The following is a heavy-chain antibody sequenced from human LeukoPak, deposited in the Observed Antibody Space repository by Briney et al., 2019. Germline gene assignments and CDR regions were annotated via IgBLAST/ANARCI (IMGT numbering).Heavy chain of an antibody. CDR2: MNPNSGNT. V-gene: IGHV1-8*02. CDR1: GYTFTGCY. J-gene: IGHJ4*02. Sequence: ASVKVSCKASGYTFTGCYMHWVRQATGQGLEWMGWMNPNSGNTGYAQKFQGRVTMTRNTSISIAYMELSSLRSEDTAVYYCARGRGIVVVVAATGDYWGQGTLVTVSS. CDR3: ARGRGIVVVVAATGDY. D-gene: IGHD2-15*01.